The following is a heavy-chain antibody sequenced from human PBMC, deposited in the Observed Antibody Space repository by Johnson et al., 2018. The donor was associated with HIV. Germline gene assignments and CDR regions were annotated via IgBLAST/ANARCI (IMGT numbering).Heavy chain of an antibody. D-gene: IGHD6-13*01. CDR2: MNADGKST. Sequence: VQLVESGGGVVQPGRSLRLSCAASGFTFSSYGMHWVRQAPGKGLVWVSRMNADGKSTTYADSVQGRFTISRDNAKNTLYLQMNSLRAEDTAVYYCAREQELIGERAFDIWGQGTMVTVSS. CDR3: AREQELIGERAFDI. CDR1: GFTFSSYG. J-gene: IGHJ3*02. V-gene: IGHV3-74*01.